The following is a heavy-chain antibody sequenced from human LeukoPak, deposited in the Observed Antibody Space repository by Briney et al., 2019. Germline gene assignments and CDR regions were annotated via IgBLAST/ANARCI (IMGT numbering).Heavy chain of an antibody. Sequence: GGSLRLSCAASEFIFSINYMTWVRQAPGKGLEWVTLISYSGDNKYYADSVKGRFTFSIDKSKNTLYMQMNSLRPEDSAVYYCASDPRDGGQDLWGKGTMVTVSS. J-gene: IGHJ6*04. D-gene: IGHD5-24*01. CDR2: ISYSGDNK. CDR1: EFIFSINY. V-gene: IGHV3-30*19. CDR3: ASDPRDGGQDL.